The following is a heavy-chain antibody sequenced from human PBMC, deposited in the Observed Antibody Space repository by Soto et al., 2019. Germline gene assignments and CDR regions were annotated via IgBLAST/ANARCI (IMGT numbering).Heavy chain of an antibody. Sequence: TLSLTCAVSGGSISSSNWWSWVRQPPGKGLEWIGEIYHSGSTNYNPSLKSRVTITVDKSKNQFSLKLSSVTAADTAVYYCARHYYGSGSYYTSSNWFDPWGQGTLVTVSS. D-gene: IGHD3-10*01. V-gene: IGHV4-4*02. CDR3: ARHYYGSGSYYTSSNWFDP. CDR2: IYHSGST. J-gene: IGHJ5*02. CDR1: GGSISSSNW.